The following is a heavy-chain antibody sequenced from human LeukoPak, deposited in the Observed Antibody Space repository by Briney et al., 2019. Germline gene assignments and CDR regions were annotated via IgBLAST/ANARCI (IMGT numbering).Heavy chain of an antibody. V-gene: IGHV4-39*01. D-gene: IGHD3-10*01. Sequence: SETLSLACTVSGDSISNSDYYWGWIRQPPGKGLEWIALINYSGRTFYNPSLRSRVTISVDTSKNQFSLKLSSVTAADTAVYYCASSRGTMRAGAFDIWGQGTMVTVSS. CDR2: INYSGRT. CDR1: GDSISNSDYY. J-gene: IGHJ3*02. CDR3: ASSRGTMRAGAFDI.